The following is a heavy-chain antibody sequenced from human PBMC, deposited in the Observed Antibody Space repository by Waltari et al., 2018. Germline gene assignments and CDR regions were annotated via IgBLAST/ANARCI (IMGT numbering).Heavy chain of an antibody. CDR3: ARQWIDGLLTDYYNPWDS. V-gene: IGHV4-39*01. CDR1: GVPVDSSSYY. J-gene: IGHJ4*02. Sequence: QLQESGPGLVKPSETLSLTCTVAGVPVDSSSYYWGVIRQPPGRGLEWIGNVDYRGTIHYTPSLKSRLAMSVDTSENQVSLRLSSVTAADTAVYYCARQWIDGLLTDYYNPWDSWGRGTPVIVSS. CDR2: VDYRGTI. D-gene: IGHD3-9*01.